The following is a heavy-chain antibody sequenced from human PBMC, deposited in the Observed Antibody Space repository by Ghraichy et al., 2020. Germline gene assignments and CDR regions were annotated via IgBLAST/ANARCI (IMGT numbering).Heavy chain of an antibody. Sequence: SCAASGFTFSSYSMNWVRQAPGKGLEWVSSISSSSSYIYYADSVKGRFTISRDNAKNSLYLQMNSLRAEDTAVYYCARSLTGTTNYYYYGMDVWGQGTTVTVSS. D-gene: IGHD1-20*01. CDR2: ISSSSSYI. J-gene: IGHJ6*02. CDR3: ARSLTGTTNYYYYGMDV. CDR1: GFTFSSYS. V-gene: IGHV3-21*01.